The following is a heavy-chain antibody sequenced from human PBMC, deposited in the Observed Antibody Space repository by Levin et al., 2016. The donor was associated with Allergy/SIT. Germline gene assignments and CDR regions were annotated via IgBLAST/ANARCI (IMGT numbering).Heavy chain of an antibody. CDR3: TAAAGSHYYYYGMDV. CDR1: GFTFSSYS. V-gene: IGHV3-48*04. Sequence: GESLKISCAASGFTFSSYSMNWVRQAPGKGLEWVSYISDSSGTIFYADSVKGRFTISRDNAKNSLYLQMNSLRAEDTALYYCTAAAGSHYYYYGMDVWGQGTTVTVSS. D-gene: IGHD6-13*01. CDR2: ISDSSGTI. J-gene: IGHJ6*02.